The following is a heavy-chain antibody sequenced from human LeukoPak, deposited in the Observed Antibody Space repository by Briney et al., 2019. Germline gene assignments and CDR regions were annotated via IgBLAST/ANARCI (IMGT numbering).Heavy chain of an antibody. Sequence: GGSLRLSCAGSGFTFSGHSMNWVRQAPGKGLEWVSFISSRSSSIYYADAVKGRFTISRDNANNSLYLQMNSLRAEDTAVYYCARDPDSSGWYYFDYWGQGSLVTVSS. CDR3: ARDPDSSGWYYFDY. J-gene: IGHJ4*02. V-gene: IGHV3-21*06. CDR2: ISSRSSSI. CDR1: GFTFSGHS. D-gene: IGHD6-19*01.